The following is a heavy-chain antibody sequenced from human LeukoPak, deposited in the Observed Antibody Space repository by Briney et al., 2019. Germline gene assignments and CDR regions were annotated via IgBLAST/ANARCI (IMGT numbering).Heavy chain of an antibody. CDR3: AELGITMIGGV. V-gene: IGHV3-48*03. Sequence: GGSLRLSCAASGFTFSSYEMNWVRQAPGRGLEWVSYISSSGSTIYYADSVRGRFTISRDNAKNSLYLQMNSLRAEDTAVYYCAELGITMIGGVWGKGTTVTISS. CDR2: ISSSGSTI. J-gene: IGHJ6*04. CDR1: GFTFSSYE. D-gene: IGHD3-10*02.